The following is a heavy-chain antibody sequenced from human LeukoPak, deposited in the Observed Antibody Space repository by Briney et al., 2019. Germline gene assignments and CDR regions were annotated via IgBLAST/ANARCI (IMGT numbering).Heavy chain of an antibody. Sequence: KPSETLSLTCSVVGYSISSGYYWSWIRQPAGKGLEWIGRIYTSGSNNYNPSLKSRVTMSVDTSKNQFSLKLSSVTAADTAVYHCARGPIVGATYYFDYWGQGTLVTVSS. J-gene: IGHJ4*02. V-gene: IGHV4-4*07. D-gene: IGHD1-26*01. CDR1: GYSISSGYY. CDR3: ARGPIVGATYYFDY. CDR2: IYTSGSN.